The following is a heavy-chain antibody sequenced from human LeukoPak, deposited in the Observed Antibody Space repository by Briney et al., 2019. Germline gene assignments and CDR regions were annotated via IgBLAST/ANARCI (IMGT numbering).Heavy chain of an antibody. Sequence: PGGSLRLSCSASGFPFSSYAMEWVRQAPGKGLEYVSAISDSGGSTYYADSVKGRFTISRDNSKNTMFLQMNSLRAEDTAVYYCARVIAARHFDYWGQGTLVTVSS. D-gene: IGHD6-6*01. CDR1: GFPFSSYA. J-gene: IGHJ4*02. CDR2: ISDSGGST. CDR3: ARVIAARHFDY. V-gene: IGHV3-64*04.